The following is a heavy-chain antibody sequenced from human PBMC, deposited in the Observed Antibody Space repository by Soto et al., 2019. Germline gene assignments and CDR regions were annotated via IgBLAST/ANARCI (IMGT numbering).Heavy chain of an antibody. CDR3: TRETMTIRLYFDY. J-gene: IGHJ4*02. CDR2: ISYDGSNE. D-gene: IGHD3-3*01. Sequence: PGGSRRLSCAASGFTFRSYAMHWVRQAPGKGLQWGAVISYDGSNEYYADSGKGPFTISRDNSKNTLYLQVNSLRAEDTAMYYCTRETMTIRLYFDYWGQGALVTVSS. CDR1: GFTFRSYA. V-gene: IGHV3-30-3*01.